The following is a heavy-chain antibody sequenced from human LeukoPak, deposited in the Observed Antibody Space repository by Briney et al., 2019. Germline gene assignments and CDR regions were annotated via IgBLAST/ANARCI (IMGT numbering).Heavy chain of an antibody. Sequence: SVKVSCKASGGTFSSYAISWVRQAPGQGLEWMGGIIPIFGTANYAQKFQGRVTITTDESTSTAYMELSSLRSEDTAVYYCARDGTGRSGFRVWFDPWGQGTLVTVSS. V-gene: IGHV1-69*05. D-gene: IGHD3-3*01. J-gene: IGHJ5*02. CDR3: ARDGTGRSGFRVWFDP. CDR1: GGTFSSYA. CDR2: IIPIFGTA.